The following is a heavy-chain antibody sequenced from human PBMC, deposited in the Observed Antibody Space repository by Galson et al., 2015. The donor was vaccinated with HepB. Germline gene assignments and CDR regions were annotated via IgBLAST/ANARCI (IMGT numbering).Heavy chain of an antibody. D-gene: IGHD6-19*01. J-gene: IGHJ4*02. Sequence: SLRLSCAASGFTFSSYAMSWVRQAPGKGLEWVSAISGSGGSTYSADSVKGRFTISRDNSKNTLYLQMNSLRAEDTAAYYCAKGDSSGWYELHFDYWGQGTLVTVSS. V-gene: IGHV3-23*01. CDR3: AKGDSSGWYELHFDY. CDR1: GFTFSSYA. CDR2: ISGSGGST.